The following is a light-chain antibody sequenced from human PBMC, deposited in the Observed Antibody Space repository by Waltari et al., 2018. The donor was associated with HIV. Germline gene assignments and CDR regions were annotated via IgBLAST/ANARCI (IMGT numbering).Light chain of an antibody. V-gene: IGLV1-44*01. CDR3: AAWDDSLNAYV. CDR1: SSNIGSNT. CDR2: SLD. Sequence: QSVLPQTPSASGTPGQRVIVSCSGSSSNIGSNTVNWYQQLPGAAPRLLIHSLDQRPSGVPDRFSGSKSGASASLAISGLQSEDEADYYCAAWDDSLNAYVFGGGTKVTVL. J-gene: IGLJ1*01.